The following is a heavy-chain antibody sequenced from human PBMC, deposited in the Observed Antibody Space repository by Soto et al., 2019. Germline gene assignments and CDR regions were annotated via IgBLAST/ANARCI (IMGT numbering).Heavy chain of an antibody. CDR3: ARESHDILTGPPWVWYFDL. Sequence: QVQLQQWGAGPLRPLETLSLTCGVSGGSFSGYYWAWIRQSPGKGREWIGEINDRGSINYNPSLKSRVSISVDTSKNHYSLNLRSVTAADTAVYSCARESHDILTGPPWVWYFDLWGRGTLVTVSS. V-gene: IGHV4-34*01. CDR1: GGSFSGYY. J-gene: IGHJ2*01. CDR2: INDRGSI. D-gene: IGHD3-9*01.